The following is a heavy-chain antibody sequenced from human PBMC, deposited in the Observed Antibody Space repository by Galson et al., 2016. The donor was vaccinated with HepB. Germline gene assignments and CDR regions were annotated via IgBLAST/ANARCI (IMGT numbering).Heavy chain of an antibody. D-gene: IGHD3-3*01. CDR2: INIDGTST. V-gene: IGHV3-74*01. CDR1: GFTFGAYW. CDR3: ARGERGSETIFGM. Sequence: SLRLSCAVSGFTFGAYWMHWVRHVPGKGLLWVSRINIDGTSTTYADSVRGRFTISRDNAKSTLYLQMNSLKTEDTGVYYCARGERGSETIFGMWGQGTQVTVSS. J-gene: IGHJ4*02.